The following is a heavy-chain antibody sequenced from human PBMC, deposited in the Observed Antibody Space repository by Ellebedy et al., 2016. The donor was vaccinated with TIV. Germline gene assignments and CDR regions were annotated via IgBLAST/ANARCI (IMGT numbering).Heavy chain of an antibody. CDR2: IWYDGSNK. J-gene: IGHJ6*02. CDR3: AREFYDSSGYYYAGGMDV. Sequence: GESLKISXAASGFTFSSYGMHWVRQAPGKGLEWVAVIWYDGSNKYYADSVKGRFTISRDNSKNTLYLQMNSLRAEDTAVYYCAREFYDSSGYYYAGGMDVWGQGTTVTVSS. V-gene: IGHV3-33*01. CDR1: GFTFSSYG. D-gene: IGHD3-22*01.